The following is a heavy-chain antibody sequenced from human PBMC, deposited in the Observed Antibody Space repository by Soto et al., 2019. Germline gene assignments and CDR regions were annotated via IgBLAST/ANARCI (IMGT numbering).Heavy chain of an antibody. CDR3: ARDVDYGDYSFDY. Sequence: GGSLRLSCAASGFTFSSYGMHWVRQAPGKGLEWVAVIWYDGSNKYYADSVKGRFTISRDNSKNTLYLQMNSLRAEDTAVYYCARDVDYGDYSFDYWGQGTLVTVSS. V-gene: IGHV3-33*01. CDR2: IWYDGSNK. J-gene: IGHJ4*02. D-gene: IGHD4-17*01. CDR1: GFTFSSYG.